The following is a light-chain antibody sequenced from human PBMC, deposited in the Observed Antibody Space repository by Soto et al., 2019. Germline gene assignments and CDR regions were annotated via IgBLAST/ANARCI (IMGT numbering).Light chain of an antibody. CDR2: KAS. Sequence: DIQMTQSPSTLSASVGDRVTITCRASQSISNWLAWYQQKPGKAPKLLIYKASTLGSGVPSRFSGSGSGTEFTLTISSLQPDDFATYYCHQYNSYLTFGQGTKVEI. CDR1: QSISNW. V-gene: IGKV1-5*03. CDR3: HQYNSYLT. J-gene: IGKJ1*01.